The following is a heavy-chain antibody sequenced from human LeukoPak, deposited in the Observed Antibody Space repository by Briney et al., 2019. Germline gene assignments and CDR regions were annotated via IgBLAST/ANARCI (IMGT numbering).Heavy chain of an antibody. D-gene: IGHD3-3*01. V-gene: IGHV1-18*01. J-gene: IGHJ5*02. CDR1: GYTFTSYG. CDR2: ISGYNGNT. CDR3: ARDPTIFGVAGTNWFDP. Sequence: ASVKVSCKASGYTFTSYGISWVRQAPGQGLEWMGWISGYNGNTNYAQKFRGRVTMTTDTSTSTAYMELRSLRSDDTAVYYCARDPTIFGVAGTNWFDPWGQGTLVTVSS.